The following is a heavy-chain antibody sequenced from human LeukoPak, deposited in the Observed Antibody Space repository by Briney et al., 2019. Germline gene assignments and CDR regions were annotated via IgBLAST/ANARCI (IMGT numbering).Heavy chain of an antibody. V-gene: IGHV1-69*06. CDR2: IIPIFGTA. D-gene: IGHD6-13*01. CDR3: ARELAAAGVDAFDI. J-gene: IGHJ3*02. CDR1: GGTFISYA. Sequence: SVNVSFKASGGTFISYAISWVRQAPGQGLEWMGGIIPIFGTANYAQKFQGRVTITAEKSTSTAYMELSSLRSEDTAVYYCARELAAAGVDAFDIWGQGTMVTVSS.